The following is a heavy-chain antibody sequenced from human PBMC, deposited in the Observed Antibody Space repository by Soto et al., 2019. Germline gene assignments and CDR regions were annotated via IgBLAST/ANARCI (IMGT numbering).Heavy chain of an antibody. J-gene: IGHJ5*02. Sequence: SETPSLTCAVSGGSISSGGYSWSWIRQPPGKGLEWIGYIYHSGSTYYNPSLKSRVTISVDRSKNQFSLKLSSVTAADTAVYYCARASTYYYDSSGYSPYNWFDPWGQGTLVTVSS. CDR2: IYHSGST. CDR3: ARASTYYYDSSGYSPYNWFDP. D-gene: IGHD3-22*01. CDR1: GGSISSGGYS. V-gene: IGHV4-30-2*01.